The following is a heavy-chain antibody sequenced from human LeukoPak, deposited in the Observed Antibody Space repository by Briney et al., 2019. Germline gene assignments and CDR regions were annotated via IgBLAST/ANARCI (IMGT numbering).Heavy chain of an antibody. Sequence: GGSLRLSCAASGFTFNSYSMNWVRQAPGKGLEWVSSISSSSSYIYYADSVKGRFTISRDNAKNSLYLQMNSLRAEDTAVYYCARDRNYYEYLEYWGQGALVTVSS. CDR3: ARDRNYYEYLEY. CDR2: ISSSSSYI. CDR1: GFTFNSYS. J-gene: IGHJ4*02. V-gene: IGHV3-21*01. D-gene: IGHD3-22*01.